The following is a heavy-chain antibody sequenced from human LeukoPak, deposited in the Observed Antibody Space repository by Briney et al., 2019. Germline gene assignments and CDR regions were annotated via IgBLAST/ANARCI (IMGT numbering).Heavy chain of an antibody. CDR1: GFTFSSYA. CDR2: ISGSGGST. V-gene: IGHV3-23*01. D-gene: IGHD2-2*01. CDR3: AKGGVVPAAPSNWFDP. Sequence: GGSLRLSCAASGFTFSSYAMSWVRQAPGKGLEWVSAISGSGGSTYYADSVKGRFTISRDNSKNTLYLQMNSLRAEDTAVYYCAKGGVVPAAPSNWFDPWGQGTLVTASS. J-gene: IGHJ5*02.